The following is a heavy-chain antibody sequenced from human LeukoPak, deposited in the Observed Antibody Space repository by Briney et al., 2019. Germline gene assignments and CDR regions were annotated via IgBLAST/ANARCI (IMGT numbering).Heavy chain of an antibody. D-gene: IGHD2-2*01. CDR3: AKGAVVVPVAMGLSAFDI. V-gene: IGHV3-23*01. CDR1: GFTFSNFW. CDR2: ISSSYGTT. Sequence: GESLRLSCTASGFTFSNFWMSWVRQAPGKGLEWVSSISSSYGTTYYADSVKGRFTISRDNSKNTVFLQMNSLRGEDPAVYYCAKGAVVVPVAMGLSAFDIWGRGTMVTVSS. J-gene: IGHJ3*02.